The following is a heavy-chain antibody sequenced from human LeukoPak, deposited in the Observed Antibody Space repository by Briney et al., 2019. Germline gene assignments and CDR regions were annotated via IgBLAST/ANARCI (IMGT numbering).Heavy chain of an antibody. CDR2: ISPNSGDT. J-gene: IGHJ4*02. D-gene: IGHD2-15*01. CDR3: ARDETADCSRGSCYWD. Sequence: ASVKVSCKASGYIFIDSYLHWVRQAPGRGLEWLGWISPNSGDTYYAPKFQGKITLTRDTSVSTAYMDVRSLRSDDTAVYYCARDETADCSRGSCYWDCGQGTLVTVSS. V-gene: IGHV1-2*02. CDR1: GYIFIDSY.